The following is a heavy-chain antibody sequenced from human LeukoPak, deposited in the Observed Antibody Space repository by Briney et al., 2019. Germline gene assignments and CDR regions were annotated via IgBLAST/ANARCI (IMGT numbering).Heavy chain of an antibody. CDR1: GFTFSSFA. V-gene: IGHV3-30-3*01. Sequence: GRSLRLSCAASGFTFSSFAMHWVRQAPGKGLEWVAVISYDGNNKYYADSVKGRFTISRDNSKNTLYLQMNSLRAEDTAMYYCARGEGGILATPEDYWGQGTLVTVSS. CDR2: ISYDGNNK. D-gene: IGHD1-14*01. CDR3: ARGEGGILATPEDY. J-gene: IGHJ4*02.